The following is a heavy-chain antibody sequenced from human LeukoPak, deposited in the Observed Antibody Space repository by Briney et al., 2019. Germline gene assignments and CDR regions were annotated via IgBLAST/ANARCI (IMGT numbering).Heavy chain of an antibody. Sequence: AGGSLRLSCAASGFTFSSYAMNWVRQAPGKGLEWVSLISTSGNTHYADSVKGRFSISRDKSKNTVFLQMSSLKAEDTAVYYCASPSSGQSFDIWGQGTTVTVSS. CDR3: ASPSSGQSFDI. CDR2: ISTSGNT. D-gene: IGHD3-22*01. CDR1: GFTFSSYA. J-gene: IGHJ3*02. V-gene: IGHV3-23*01.